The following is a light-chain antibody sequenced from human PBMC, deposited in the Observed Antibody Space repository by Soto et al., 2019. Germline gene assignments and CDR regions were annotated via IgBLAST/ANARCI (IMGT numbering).Light chain of an antibody. CDR2: DAS. V-gene: IGKV3-11*01. J-gene: IGKJ4*01. Sequence: EIVLTQSPATLSLSPGDRATLSCRASQSISYYLAWYQQKPGQAPRLLIYDASNRATGIPAGFSGSGSGTDFNLTISSLEPEDFAVYYCQQRSNWPTFGGGTKVDIK. CDR1: QSISYY. CDR3: QQRSNWPT.